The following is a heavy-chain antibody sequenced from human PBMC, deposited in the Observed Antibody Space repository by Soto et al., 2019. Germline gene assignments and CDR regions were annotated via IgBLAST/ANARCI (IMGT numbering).Heavy chain of an antibody. CDR1: GFTFWNYA. Sequence: EVQPLESGGGLGQPGGSLRLSCEASGFTFWNYAMTWVRQAPGKGPEWVSSISRNGDRTYYVDSVKGRFIISRDNSENTLFLQMDSLRAEDAAIYYCVKDWSGEKCPCMDVWGQGTTVTVSS. D-gene: IGHD3-3*01. CDR3: VKDWSGEKCPCMDV. CDR2: ISRNGDRT. J-gene: IGHJ6*02. V-gene: IGHV3-23*01.